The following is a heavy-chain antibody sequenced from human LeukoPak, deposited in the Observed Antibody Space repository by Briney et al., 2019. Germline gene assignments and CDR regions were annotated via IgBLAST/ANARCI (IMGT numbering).Heavy chain of an antibody. CDR1: GFTFSSYW. J-gene: IGHJ3*02. CDR3: ARDFPPTPLSMVHAFDI. D-gene: IGHD3-10*01. Sequence: PGGSLRLSCAASGFTFSSYWMHWVRQAPGKGLEWVSYISSSSSTIYYADSVKGRFTISRDNAKNSLYLQMNSLRAEDTAVYYCARDFPPTPLSMVHAFDIWGQGTMVTVSS. CDR2: ISSSSSTI. V-gene: IGHV3-48*01.